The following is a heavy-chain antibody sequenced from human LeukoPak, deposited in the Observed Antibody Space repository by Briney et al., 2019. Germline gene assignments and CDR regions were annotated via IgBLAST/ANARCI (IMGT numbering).Heavy chain of an antibody. CDR2: IWFDGSNQ. Sequence: SPMIYFAASGFIFSRYGMLWVRQAPGKGLEWVAVIWFDGSNQYYADSVKGRFTVSRDNSKNILYLQMNSLRAEDTAVYYCARDPERGFGVWGQGTTVTVSS. CDR3: ARDPERGFGV. D-gene: IGHD3-10*01. J-gene: IGHJ6*02. V-gene: IGHV3-33*01. CDR1: GFIFSRYG.